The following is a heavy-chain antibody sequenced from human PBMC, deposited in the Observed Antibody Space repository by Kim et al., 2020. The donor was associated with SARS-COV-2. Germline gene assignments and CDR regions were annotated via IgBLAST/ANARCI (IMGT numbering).Heavy chain of an antibody. CDR1: GFTFSSYS. J-gene: IGHJ4*02. CDR2: ISSSSSYI. D-gene: IGHD1-7*01. Sequence: GGSLRLSCAASGFTFSSYSMNWVRHAPGKGLEWVSSISSSSSYIYYADSVKGRFTISRDNAKNSLYLQMNSLRAEDTAVYYCARDPDWNYEHYWGQGTLVTVSS. V-gene: IGHV3-21*01. CDR3: ARDPDWNYEHY.